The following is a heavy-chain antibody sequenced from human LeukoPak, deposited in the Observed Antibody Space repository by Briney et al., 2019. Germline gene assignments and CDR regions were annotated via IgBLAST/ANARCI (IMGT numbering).Heavy chain of an antibody. CDR2: IYYSGST. J-gene: IGHJ4*02. Sequence: SETLSPTCTVSGASISSPGYYWSWIRQHPGKGLEWIGYIYYSGSTYYNPSLKSRVTISIDMSKNQFSLKLSSATAADTAVYYCAREDGAVFDYWGQGTLVTVSS. V-gene: IGHV4-31*03. CDR3: AREDGAVFDY. CDR1: GASISSPGYY. D-gene: IGHD4/OR15-4a*01.